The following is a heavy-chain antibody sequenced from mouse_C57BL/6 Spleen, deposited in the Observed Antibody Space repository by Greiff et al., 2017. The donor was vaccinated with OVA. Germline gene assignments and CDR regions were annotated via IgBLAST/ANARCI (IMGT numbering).Heavy chain of an antibody. CDR2: IYPGGGYT. D-gene: IGHD3-3*01. CDR1: GYTFTNYW. Sequence: QVQLKESGAELVRPGTSVKMSCTASGYTFTNYWMGWAKQRPGHGLEWIGDIYPGGGYTNYTEKFKGKATLTADKSSSTAYMQFSSLTSEYSAIYYCARREQGPYYFDYWGQGTTLTVSS. CDR3: ARREQGPYYFDY. J-gene: IGHJ2*01. V-gene: IGHV1-63*01.